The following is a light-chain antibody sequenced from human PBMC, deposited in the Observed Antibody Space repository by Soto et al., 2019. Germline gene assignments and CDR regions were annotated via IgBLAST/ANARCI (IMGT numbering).Light chain of an antibody. CDR3: QQRSNWPRT. CDR1: QSVSSY. J-gene: IGKJ1*01. CDR2: DAS. Sequence: EILLTQSPATPSFSPGEKATLSCRASQSVSSYLAWYQQKPGQAPRLLIYDASNTATGLPARFSGSGSGTDFTLTISSLEPEDFAVYYCQQRSNWPRTFGQGTKVAIK. V-gene: IGKV3-11*01.